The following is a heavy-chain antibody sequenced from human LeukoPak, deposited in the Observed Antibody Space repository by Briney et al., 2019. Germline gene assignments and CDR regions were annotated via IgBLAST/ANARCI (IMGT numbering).Heavy chain of an antibody. V-gene: IGHV4-4*07. CDR3: ARDENGYVWGSFRA. J-gene: IGHJ5*02. D-gene: IGHD3-16*02. CDR2: IYTSGST. Sequence: SETLSLTCTVSGGSISSYYWSWIRQPAGKGLEWIGRIYTSGSTNYNPSLKSRVTMSVDTSKNQFSLKLSSVTAADTTVYYCARDENGYVWGSFRAWGQGTLVTVSS. CDR1: GGSISSYY.